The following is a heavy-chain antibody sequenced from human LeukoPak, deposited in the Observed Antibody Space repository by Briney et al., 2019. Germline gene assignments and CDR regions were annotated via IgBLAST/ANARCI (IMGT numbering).Heavy chain of an antibody. CDR1: GGSISSYY. CDR2: IYYSGST. Sequence: SETLSLTCTVSGGSISSYYWSWIRQPPGKGLEWIGYIYYSGSTNYNPSLKSRVTISVDTSKNQFSLKLSSVTAADTAVYYCARSYDSSGYLDHWGQGTLVTVSS. CDR3: ARSYDSSGYLDH. D-gene: IGHD3-22*01. V-gene: IGHV4-59*01. J-gene: IGHJ4*02.